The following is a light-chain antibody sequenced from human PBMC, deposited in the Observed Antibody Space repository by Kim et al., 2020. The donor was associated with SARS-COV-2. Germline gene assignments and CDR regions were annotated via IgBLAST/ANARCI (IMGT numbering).Light chain of an antibody. V-gene: IGKV1-5*03. CDR1: QYITRR. CDR2: KAS. J-gene: IGKJ1*01. CDR3: QQYDTYPWT. Sequence: GDRVTITCRASQYITRRLAWYQQKPGKAPKVLIYKASTLESGVPSTFSGSGSGTDFTLTISSLQPDDFGTYYCQQYDTYPWTFGQGTKVDIK.